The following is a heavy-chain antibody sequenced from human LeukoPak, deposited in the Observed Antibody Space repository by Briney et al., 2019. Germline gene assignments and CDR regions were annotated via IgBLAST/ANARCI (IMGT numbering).Heavy chain of an antibody. CDR3: ASLPDLSVTGAGTGY. V-gene: IGHV3-21*01. D-gene: IGHD6-13*01. CDR2: IISSSTFI. J-gene: IGHJ4*02. CDR1: GLTFRSYS. Sequence: GGSLRLSCAGSGLTFRSYSMNWVRQAPGKGLEWVSSIISSSTFIYYADSVKGRFTISRDNAKNSLNLQMNSMRAEDTAVYYCASLPDLSVTGAGTGYWGQGTLVTVSS.